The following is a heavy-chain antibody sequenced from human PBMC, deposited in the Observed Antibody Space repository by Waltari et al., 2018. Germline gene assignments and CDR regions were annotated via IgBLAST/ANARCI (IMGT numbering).Heavy chain of an antibody. V-gene: IGHV1-3*01. CDR2: INAGNGNT. Sequence: QVQLVQSGAEVKKPGASVKVSCKASGYTFTSYAMHLVRQAPGQRLEWMGWINAGNGNTKYSQKFQGRVTITRDTSASTAYMELSSLRSEDTAVYYCARAFYSSGWYASFDYWGQGTLVTVSS. CDR3: ARAFYSSGWYASFDY. J-gene: IGHJ4*02. D-gene: IGHD6-19*01. CDR1: GYTFTSYA.